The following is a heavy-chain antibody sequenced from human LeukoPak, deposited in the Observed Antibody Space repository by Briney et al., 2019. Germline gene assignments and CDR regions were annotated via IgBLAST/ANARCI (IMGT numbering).Heavy chain of an antibody. CDR1: GYTFTGYY. V-gene: IGHV1-46*01. Sequence: ASVKVSCKASGYTFTGYYMHWVRQAPGQGLEWMGIINPSGGSTSYAQKFQGRVTMTRDTSTSTVYMELSSLRSEDTAVYYCARDVGRGPYSSGWLNGMDVWGQGTTVTVSS. CDR3: ARDVGRGPYSSGWLNGMDV. CDR2: INPSGGST. J-gene: IGHJ6*02. D-gene: IGHD6-19*01.